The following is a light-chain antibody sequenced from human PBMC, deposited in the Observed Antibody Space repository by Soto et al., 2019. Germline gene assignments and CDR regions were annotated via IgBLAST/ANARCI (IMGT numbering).Light chain of an antibody. V-gene: IGKV1-5*01. J-gene: IGKJ1*01. CDR1: QSITNR. CDR2: DAS. Sequence: DIQMTQSPSTLSAYVGDRVTITCRASQSITNRLAWYQQKPGKAPKVLIYDASNLESGVPSRFSGRGFGTEFILTISSLQPDDFAMYWCQHYGGMWTFGQGTKVDIK. CDR3: QHYGGMWT.